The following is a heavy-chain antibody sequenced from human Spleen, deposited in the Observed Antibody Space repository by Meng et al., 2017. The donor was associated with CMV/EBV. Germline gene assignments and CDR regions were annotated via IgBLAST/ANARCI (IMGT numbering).Heavy chain of an antibody. D-gene: IGHD1-1*01. V-gene: IGHV3-66*01. CDR3: ARWKPRVDY. CDR2: IYTGGTT. Sequence: GESLKISCAASGFTVSNNYMNWVRQAPGKGLEWVSVIYTGGTTSYADSVKGRFSISRDNSKNTLFLQMNSLRAEDTAVYYCARWKPRVDYWGQGTLVTVSS. CDR1: GFTVSNNY. J-gene: IGHJ4*02.